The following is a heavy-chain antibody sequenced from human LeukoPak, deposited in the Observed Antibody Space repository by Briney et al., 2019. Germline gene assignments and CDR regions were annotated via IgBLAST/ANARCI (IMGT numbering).Heavy chain of an antibody. CDR2: IYYSGST. CDR1: GFTFSSYA. D-gene: IGHD3-3*01. Sequence: LRLSCAASGFTFSSYAMSWVRQAPGKGLEWIGYIYYSGSTYYNPSLKSRVTISVDTSKNQFSLKLSSVTAADTAVYYCARVNMPSYYGMDVWGKGTTVTVSS. J-gene: IGHJ6*04. V-gene: IGHV4-31*02. CDR3: ARVNMPSYYGMDV.